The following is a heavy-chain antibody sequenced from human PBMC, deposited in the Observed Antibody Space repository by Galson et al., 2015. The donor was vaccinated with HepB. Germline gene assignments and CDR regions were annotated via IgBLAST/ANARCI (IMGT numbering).Heavy chain of an antibody. CDR3: ARGYDSGGYYPDY. D-gene: IGHD3-22*01. Sequence: SLRLSCAASGFTFSSYSMLWVRQAPEKGLEWVSYITSSGGTTYYADSVKGRFTISRHNAKNSLYLQMNSLRDEDTAVYYCARGYDSGGYYPDYWGQGTLVTVSS. CDR2: ITSSGGTT. J-gene: IGHJ4*02. V-gene: IGHV3-48*02. CDR1: GFTFSSYS.